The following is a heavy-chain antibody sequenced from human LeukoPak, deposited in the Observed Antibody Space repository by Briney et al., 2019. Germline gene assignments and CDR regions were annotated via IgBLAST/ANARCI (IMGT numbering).Heavy chain of an antibody. V-gene: IGHV4-59*02. CDR2: IHYTGNT. CDR1: GASVRGYY. Sequence: SETLSLTCTVSGASVRGYYWSWIRQPPGEGLEWIGYIHYTGNTDYNPSLTSRVTMSVDTSKNQFSLMLTSVTAADTAVYYCARGYGSGSYNNFNQWGQGLLVAVSS. D-gene: IGHD3-10*01. CDR3: ARGYGSGSYNNFNQ. J-gene: IGHJ4*02.